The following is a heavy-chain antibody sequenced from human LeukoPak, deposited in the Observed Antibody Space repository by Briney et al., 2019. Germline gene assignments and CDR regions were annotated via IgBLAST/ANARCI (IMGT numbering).Heavy chain of an antibody. CDR2: INHSGST. J-gene: IGHJ6*02. Sequence: SETLSLTCAVYGGSFSGYYWSWIRQPPGKGLEWIGEINHSGSTNYNPSLKSRVTISVDTSKNQFSLKLSSVTAADTAVYYCARGRGSSWYEGHYYYYGMDVWGQGTTVTVSS. CDR1: GGSFSGYY. D-gene: IGHD6-13*01. V-gene: IGHV4-34*01. CDR3: ARGRGSSWYEGHYYYYGMDV.